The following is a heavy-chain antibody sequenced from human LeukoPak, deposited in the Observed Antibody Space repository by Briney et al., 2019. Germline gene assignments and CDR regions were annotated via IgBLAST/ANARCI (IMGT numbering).Heavy chain of an antibody. CDR3: ARPHYGSGSYNY. J-gene: IGHJ4*02. CDR2: INHSGST. Sequence: SSETLSLTCAVYGGSFSGYYWSWIRQPPGKGLEWIGEINHSGSTNYNPSLKSRVTISVDTSKNQSSLKLSSVTAADTAVYYCARPHYGSGSYNYWGQGTLVTVSS. D-gene: IGHD3-10*01. V-gene: IGHV4-34*01. CDR1: GGSFSGYY.